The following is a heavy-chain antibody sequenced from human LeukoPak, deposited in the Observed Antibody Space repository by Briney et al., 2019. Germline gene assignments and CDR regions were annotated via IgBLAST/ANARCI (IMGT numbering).Heavy chain of an antibody. J-gene: IGHJ4*02. CDR3: APGKFDY. CDR2: IDHNGGTT. Sequence: PGGSLRLSCSASGFTFNTYAMHWVRQAPGKGLEYVSAIDHNGGTTYCADSVKGRFTISRDNSKNTLYLQMSSLRTEDTAVYYCAPGKFDYWGQGTLVTVSS. CDR1: GFTFNTYA. V-gene: IGHV3-64D*06.